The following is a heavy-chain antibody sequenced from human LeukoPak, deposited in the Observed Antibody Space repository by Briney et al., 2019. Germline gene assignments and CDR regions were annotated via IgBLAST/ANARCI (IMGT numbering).Heavy chain of an antibody. D-gene: IGHD3-16*02. CDR3: ARDTHDYVWGSYRSPPTISTRFDY. CDR1: GFTFSDYY. Sequence: PGGSLRLSCAASGFTFSDYYMSWIRQAPGKGLEWVSYISSSSSYTNYADSVKGRFTISRDNAKDSLYLQMNSLRAEDTAVYYCARDTHDYVWGSYRSPPTISTRFDYWGQGTLVTVSS. V-gene: IGHV3-11*06. J-gene: IGHJ4*02. CDR2: ISSSSSYT.